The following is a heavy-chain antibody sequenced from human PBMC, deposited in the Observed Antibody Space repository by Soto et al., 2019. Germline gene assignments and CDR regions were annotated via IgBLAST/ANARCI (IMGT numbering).Heavy chain of an antibody. Sequence: PGGSLRLSCAASGFTFSSYGMHWVRQAPGKGLEWVAVIWYDGSNKYYADSVKGRFTISRDNSKNTLYLQMNSLRAEDTAVYYCARAPCSGGSCYYRDYFDYWGQGTLVTVSS. J-gene: IGHJ4*02. CDR1: GFTFSSYG. CDR2: IWYDGSNK. D-gene: IGHD2-15*01. CDR3: ARAPCSGGSCYYRDYFDY. V-gene: IGHV3-33*01.